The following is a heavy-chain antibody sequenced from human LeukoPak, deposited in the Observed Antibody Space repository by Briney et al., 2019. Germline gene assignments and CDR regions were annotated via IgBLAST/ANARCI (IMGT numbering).Heavy chain of an antibody. D-gene: IGHD6-19*01. CDR2: IYPGDSDT. V-gene: IGHV5-51*01. J-gene: IGHJ4*02. Sequence: GESLKISCKASGYSFTDYWIGWVRQMPGKGLEWMGIIYPGDSDTRYSPSFQGQVTISADKSISTAYLQWSSLKASDTAMYYCAIQTEIAVASFDYWGQGTLVTVSS. CDR3: AIQTEIAVASFDY. CDR1: GYSFTDYW.